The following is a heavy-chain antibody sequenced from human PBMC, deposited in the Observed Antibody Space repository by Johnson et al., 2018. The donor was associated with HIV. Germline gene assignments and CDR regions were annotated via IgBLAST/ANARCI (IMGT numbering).Heavy chain of an antibody. J-gene: IGHJ3*02. Sequence: QVQLVESGGGLVQPGGSLRLSCAASGFTVSSNYMSWVRQAPGKGLEWVAFIRYDGSNKYYADSVKGRFTISRDNSKNTLYLQMNSLRAEDTAVYYCAREMATIRGYAFDIWGQGTMVTVSS. CDR1: GFTVSSNY. CDR2: IRYDGSNK. V-gene: IGHV3-30*02. D-gene: IGHD5-24*01. CDR3: AREMATIRGYAFDI.